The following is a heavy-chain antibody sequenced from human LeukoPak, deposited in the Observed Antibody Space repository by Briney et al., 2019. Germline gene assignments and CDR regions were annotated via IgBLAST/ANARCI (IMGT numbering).Heavy chain of an antibody. CDR1: GGSFSGYY. V-gene: IGHV4-34*01. CDR3: ARGHGDYEDNWFDP. D-gene: IGHD4-17*01. Sequence: SETLSLTCAVYGGSFSGYYWSWIRQPPGKGLEWIGEINHSGSTNYNPSLKSRVTISVDTSKNQFSLKLSSVTAADTAVYYYARGHGDYEDNWFDPWGQGTLVTVSS. J-gene: IGHJ5*02. CDR2: INHSGST.